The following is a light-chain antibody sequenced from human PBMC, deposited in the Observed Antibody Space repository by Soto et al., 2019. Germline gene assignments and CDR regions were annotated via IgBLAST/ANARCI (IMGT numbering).Light chain of an antibody. CDR3: QQYYSTPT. CDR1: QSVLYSSNNKNY. Sequence: DIVMTQSPDSLAVSLGERATINCKSSQSVLYSSNNKNYLAWYQLKPGQPPKLLIYWASTRESGVPDRFSGXGXGTDFTLTXXXXXXXXXXXYXCQQYYSTPTFGGGTKVEI. J-gene: IGKJ4*01. V-gene: IGKV4-1*01. CDR2: WAS.